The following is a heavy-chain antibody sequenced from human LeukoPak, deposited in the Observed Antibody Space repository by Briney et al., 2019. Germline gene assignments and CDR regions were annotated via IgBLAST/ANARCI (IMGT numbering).Heavy chain of an antibody. CDR2: ISSSSSYI. CDR1: GFTFSSYS. CDR3: ARGVGKSGAFDI. Sequence: GGSLRLSCAASGFTFSSYSMNWVRQAPGKGLEWVSSISSSSSYIYYADSVKGRFTISRDNAKNSLHLQMNSLRAEDTAVYYCARGVGKSGAFDIWGQGTMVTVSS. D-gene: IGHD2-15*01. J-gene: IGHJ3*02. V-gene: IGHV3-21*01.